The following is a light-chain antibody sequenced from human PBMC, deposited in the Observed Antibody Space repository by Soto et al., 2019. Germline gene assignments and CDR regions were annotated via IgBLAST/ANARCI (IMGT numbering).Light chain of an antibody. V-gene: IGKV1-33*01. Sequence: DIQMTQSPSSLSSSVGDRVTITCQASQDISNYLNWYQQKPGKAPKLLIYYASNLETGVPSRFIGSGSGTDFTFTISRLQPEDIATYYCQQYDKLLSLTSGGGTKVEIK. CDR2: YAS. J-gene: IGKJ4*01. CDR1: QDISNY. CDR3: QQYDKLLSLT.